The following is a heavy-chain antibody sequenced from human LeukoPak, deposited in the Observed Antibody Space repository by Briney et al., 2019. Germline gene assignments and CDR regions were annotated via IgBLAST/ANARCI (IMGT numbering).Heavy chain of an antibody. D-gene: IGHD3-10*01. CDR1: GYSISSGYY. CDR2: IYYTGST. V-gene: IGHV4-61*01. J-gene: IGHJ4*02. CDR3: ARREGSFDS. Sequence: SETLSLTCTVSGYSISSGYYWGWIRQPPGKGLEWIGYIYYTGSTNYNPSLKSRVTISVDTSKNEFSLKLSSVTAADTAIYYCARREGSFDSWGQGTLVTVSS.